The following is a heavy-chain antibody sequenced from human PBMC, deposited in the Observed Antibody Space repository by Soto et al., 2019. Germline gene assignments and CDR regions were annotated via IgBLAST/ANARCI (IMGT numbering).Heavy chain of an antibody. Sequence: PGGSLRLSCAASGFTFSSYGMHWVRQAPGKGLEWVAVRWYDGSNKYYADSVKGRFTISRDNSKNTLYLQMNSLRAEDTAVYYCARDRHYYDSSGYADDAFDIWGQGTMVTVSS. CDR1: GFTFSSYG. J-gene: IGHJ3*02. V-gene: IGHV3-33*01. D-gene: IGHD3-22*01. CDR2: RWYDGSNK. CDR3: ARDRHYYDSSGYADDAFDI.